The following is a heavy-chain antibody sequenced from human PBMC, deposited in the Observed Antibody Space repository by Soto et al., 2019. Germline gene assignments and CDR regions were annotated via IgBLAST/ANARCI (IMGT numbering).Heavy chain of an antibody. Sequence: QVHLVQSGAEVKKPGSSVKVSCKTSGGTFSSYTISWIRQAPGQGLEWLGGIVPVYTSTNYAQKFQGRITITADESTSTAYLELTGLRSDDTAIYYCAREFRVAAYSHWGTGTLVTVSS. J-gene: IGHJ4*01. V-gene: IGHV1-69*01. CDR3: AREFRVAAYSH. CDR2: IVPVYTST. CDR1: GGTFSSYT. D-gene: IGHD6-19*01.